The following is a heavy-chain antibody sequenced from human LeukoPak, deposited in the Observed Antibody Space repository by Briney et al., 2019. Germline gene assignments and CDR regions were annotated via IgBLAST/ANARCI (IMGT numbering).Heavy chain of an antibody. CDR1: GGSFSGYY. CDR3: ANTYYDFWSGYSGDAFDI. Sequence: SETLSLTCAVYGGSFSGYYWSWIRQPPGKGLEWIGEINRSGSTNSNPSLKSRVTISVDTSKNQFSLKLSSVTAADTAVYYCANTYYDFWSGYSGDAFDIWGQGTMVTVSS. J-gene: IGHJ3*02. D-gene: IGHD3-3*01. CDR2: INRSGST. V-gene: IGHV4-34*01.